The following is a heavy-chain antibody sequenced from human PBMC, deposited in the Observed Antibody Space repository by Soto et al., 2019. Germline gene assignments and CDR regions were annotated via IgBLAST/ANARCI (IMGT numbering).Heavy chain of an antibody. Sequence: GESLKISCNASGNIFTSYWISWMRQMPGKGLEWMGRIDPSDSYTNYSPSFQGHVTFSADKSISTAYLQWSSLKASDTAIYYCAQQYTSSSGEVFSWFDPWGQGTLVTVSS. D-gene: IGHD3-16*01. CDR3: AQQYTSSSGEVFSWFDP. CDR1: GNIFTSYW. J-gene: IGHJ5*02. V-gene: IGHV5-10-1*01. CDR2: IDPSDSYT.